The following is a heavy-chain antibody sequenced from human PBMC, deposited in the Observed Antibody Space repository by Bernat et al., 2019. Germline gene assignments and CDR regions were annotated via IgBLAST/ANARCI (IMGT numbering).Heavy chain of an antibody. V-gene: IGHV3-43*02. D-gene: IGHD2-2*01. Sequence: EVQLVESGGGVVQPGGSLRLSCAASGFTFDDYAMHWVRQAPGKGLEWVSLISGDGGSKYYAGSVKGRFTISRDNIKNSLYLQMNSLRTEDTALYYCAKGIVVVPAANVELFDYWGQGTLVTVSS. CDR2: ISGDGGSK. J-gene: IGHJ4*02. CDR1: GFTFDDYA. CDR3: AKGIVVVPAANVELFDY.